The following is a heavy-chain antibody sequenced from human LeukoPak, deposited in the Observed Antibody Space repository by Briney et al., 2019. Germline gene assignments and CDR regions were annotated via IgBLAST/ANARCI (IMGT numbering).Heavy chain of an antibody. V-gene: IGHV1-2*02. J-gene: IGHJ3*02. CDR1: GYTFTGYY. Sequence: ASVNVCCKASGYTFTGYYIHWVRQAPGQGLGWMRWIYPYSGDTNYAQNFQGRVTMTRETSISTAYMELSSLKSDDTAVYYCARDRNSGSSLDIWGQGKMLTVSS. D-gene: IGHD6-6*01. CDR2: IYPYSGDT. CDR3: ARDRNSGSSLDI.